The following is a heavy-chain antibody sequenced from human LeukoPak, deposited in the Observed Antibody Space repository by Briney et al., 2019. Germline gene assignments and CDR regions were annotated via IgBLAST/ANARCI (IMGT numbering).Heavy chain of an antibody. Sequence: SETLSLTCTVSGGSISSYYWSWIRQPPGKGLEWIGYIYYSGSTNYNPSLKSRVTISVDTSKNQFSLKLSSVTAADTAVYYCARASIAAPPWDYWGQGTLVTVSS. CDR2: IYYSGST. J-gene: IGHJ4*02. D-gene: IGHD6-6*01. CDR3: ARASIAAPPWDY. V-gene: IGHV4-59*01. CDR1: GGSISSYY.